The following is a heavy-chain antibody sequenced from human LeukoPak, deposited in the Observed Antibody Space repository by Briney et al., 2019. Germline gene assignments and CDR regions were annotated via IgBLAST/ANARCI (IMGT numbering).Heavy chain of an antibody. CDR2: ITHSGST. D-gene: IGHD1-26*01. V-gene: IGHV4-34*01. Sequence: PSETLSLTCAVYGGSFSGYYWSWIRQPPGKGLEWIGEITHSGSTNYNPSLKSRVTISTDTSRNQFSLKLSSVTAADTAVYYCARGVGSKDYWGQGTLVTVSS. CDR3: ARGVGSKDY. CDR1: GGSFSGYY. J-gene: IGHJ4*02.